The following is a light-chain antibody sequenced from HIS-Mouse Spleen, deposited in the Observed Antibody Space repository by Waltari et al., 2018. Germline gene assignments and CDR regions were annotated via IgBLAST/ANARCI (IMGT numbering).Light chain of an antibody. V-gene: IGKV1-5*03. CDR2: KAS. CDR3: QQYNSYPYT. CDR1: QSISSR. Sequence: DIQMTQSPSTLSASVGDRVTIPCRASQSISSRLAWYQQKPGKATKLLIYKASSLESGVPSRFSGSGSGTEFTLTISSLQPDDFATYYCQQYNSYPYTFGQGTKLEIK. J-gene: IGKJ2*01.